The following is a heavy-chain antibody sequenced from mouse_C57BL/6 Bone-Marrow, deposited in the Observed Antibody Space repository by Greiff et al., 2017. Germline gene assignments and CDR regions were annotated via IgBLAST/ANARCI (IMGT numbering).Heavy chain of an antibody. V-gene: IGHV1-64*01. CDR3: ARSDYYGSSCGY. Sequence: QVQLKQPGAELVKPGASVKLSCKASGYTFTSYWMHWVKQRPGQGLEWIGMIHPNSGSTNYNEKFKSKATLTVDKSSSTAYMQLSSLTSEDSAVYDCARSDYYGSSCGYWGQGTTLTVSS. J-gene: IGHJ2*01. CDR1: GYTFTSYW. CDR2: IHPNSGST. D-gene: IGHD1-1*01.